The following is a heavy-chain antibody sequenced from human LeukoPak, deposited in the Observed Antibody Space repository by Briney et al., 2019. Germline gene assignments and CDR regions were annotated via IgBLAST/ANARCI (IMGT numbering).Heavy chain of an antibody. CDR3: AKVRYGTFNWFDP. V-gene: IGHV4-31*03. CDR1: GGSISSGGYY. J-gene: IGHJ5*02. Sequence: PSQTLSLTCTVSGGSISSGGYYWSWIRQHPGKGLEWIGYIYYSGSTYYNPSLKSRVTISVDTSKNQFSLKLSSVTAADTAVYYCAKVRYGTFNWFDPWGQGTLVTVSS. D-gene: IGHD1-1*01. CDR2: IYYSGST.